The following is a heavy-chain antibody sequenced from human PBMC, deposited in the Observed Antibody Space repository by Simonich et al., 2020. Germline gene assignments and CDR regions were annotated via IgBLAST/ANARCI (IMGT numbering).Heavy chain of an antibody. CDR1: GFTFSSYA. D-gene: IGHD3-22*01. CDR3: AKDLGERITMIVVVIDAFDI. Sequence: GGGLVQPGGSLRLSCAASGFTFSSYAMSWVRQAPGKGLEWVSAISGSGGRTYYADSVKGRFTISRDNSKNTLYLPMNSLRAEDTAVYYCAKDLGERITMIVVVIDAFDIWGQGTMVTVSS. V-gene: IGHV3-23*01. J-gene: IGHJ3*02. CDR2: ISGSGGRT.